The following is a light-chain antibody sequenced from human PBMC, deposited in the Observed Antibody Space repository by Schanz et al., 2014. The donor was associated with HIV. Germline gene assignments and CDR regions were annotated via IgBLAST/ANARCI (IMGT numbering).Light chain of an antibody. V-gene: IGLV1-40*01. Sequence: QSVLTQPPSLFGAPGQWVTVSCSGGSSNIGAGFDVHWYQQLPGTAPKLLIYGDNSRPSGVPDRFSGSRSGTSASLAISVLQAEDEADYYCASWDDSLKGPVFGGGTKLTVL. CDR2: GDN. J-gene: IGLJ3*02. CDR1: SSNIGAGFD. CDR3: ASWDDSLKGPV.